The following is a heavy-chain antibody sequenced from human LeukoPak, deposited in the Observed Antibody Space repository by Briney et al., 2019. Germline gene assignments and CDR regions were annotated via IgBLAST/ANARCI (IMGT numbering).Heavy chain of an antibody. CDR3: AKVYTGIVFDH. J-gene: IGHJ4*02. CDR2: VRSNGGRT. V-gene: IGHV3-64D*09. D-gene: IGHD2-15*01. Sequence: PGGSLRLSCSASGFAFSSFAMHWIRQAPGKGLEYVSGVRSNGGRTYYADSLKGRFTVSRDNSKNTLYLQMNSLRGDDTAVYYCAKVYTGIVFDHWGQGTPVTVSS. CDR1: GFAFSSFA.